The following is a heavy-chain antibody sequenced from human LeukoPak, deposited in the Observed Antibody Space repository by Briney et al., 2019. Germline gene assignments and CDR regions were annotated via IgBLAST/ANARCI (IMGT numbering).Heavy chain of an antibody. CDR1: GFTFSDYY. CDR3: ARDVKNYDYAWGSYRYFIGPYYFDY. V-gene: IGHV3-11*05. CDR2: ISSSSSYT. J-gene: IGHJ4*02. D-gene: IGHD3-16*02. Sequence: GGSLRLSCAASGFTFSDYYMSWIRQAPGKGLEWVSYISSSSSYTNYADSVKGRFTISRDNAKNSLYLQMNSLRAEDTAVYYCARDVKNYDYAWGSYRYFIGPYYFDYWGQGTLVTVSS.